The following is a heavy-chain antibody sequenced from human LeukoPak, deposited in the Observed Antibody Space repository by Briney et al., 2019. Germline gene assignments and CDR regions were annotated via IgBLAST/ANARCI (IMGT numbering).Heavy chain of an antibody. CDR3: ATGVLAGSYDKYGYYLDY. J-gene: IGHJ4*02. CDR1: GNTLTELS. D-gene: IGHD3-3*01. V-gene: IGHV1-24*01. Sequence: GASVKVSCKVSGNTLTELSMHWVRQAPGKGPEWMGGFDPEDGETIYAQKFQGRVTMTEDTSTDTAYMELSSLRSEDTAVYYCATGVLAGSYDKYGYYLDYWGQGTLVAVSS. CDR2: FDPEDGET.